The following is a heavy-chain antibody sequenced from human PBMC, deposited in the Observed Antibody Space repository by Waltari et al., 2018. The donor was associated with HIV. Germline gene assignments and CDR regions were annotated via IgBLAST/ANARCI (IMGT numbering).Heavy chain of an antibody. Sequence: QVQLVEPGGRVVQPVRSLRLSCAASGFTSQNYGMHGVRQATGKGLEWVGVIWYYGSNKYYADAVKGRFTISRDNSKNRLYLQMNSLRAEDTAVYYCARDRGGSSSLVLDSWGQGTLVTVSS. J-gene: IGHJ4*02. CDR3: ARDRGGSSSLVLDS. CDR2: IWYYGSNK. D-gene: IGHD6-6*01. CDR1: GFTSQNYG. V-gene: IGHV3-33*01.